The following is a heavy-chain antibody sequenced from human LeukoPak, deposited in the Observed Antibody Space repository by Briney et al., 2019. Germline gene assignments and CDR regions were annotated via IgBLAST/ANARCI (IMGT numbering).Heavy chain of an antibody. J-gene: IGHJ4*02. D-gene: IGHD1-26*01. V-gene: IGHV4-39*07. Sequence: PSETLSLTCTVSGGSISSGGYYWSWIRQPPGKGLEWIGEINHSGSTNYNPSLKSRVTISVDTSKNQFSLKLSSVTAADTAVYYCAREYGQYSGSYLAYLDYWGQGTLVTVSS. CDR3: AREYGQYSGSYLAYLDY. CDR1: GGSISSGGYY. CDR2: INHSGST.